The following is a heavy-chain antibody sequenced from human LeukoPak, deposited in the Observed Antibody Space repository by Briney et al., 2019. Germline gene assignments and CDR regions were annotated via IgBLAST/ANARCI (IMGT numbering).Heavy chain of an antibody. CDR1: GFTFTNXW. CDR3: ARDRVRREYSDSSGYRPDAFDI. J-gene: IGHJ3*02. V-gene: IGHV3-7*01. D-gene: IGHD3-22*01. Sequence: PXGSXXLSCAAAGFTFTNXWMIWVRXAPGKGLEWVANIKEDGSAEFYVDSVKGRFTLSRDNAKNSVYLQMNSLRAEDTAVYYCARDRVRREYSDSSGYRPDAFDIWGQGTMVTVSS. CDR2: IKEDGSAE.